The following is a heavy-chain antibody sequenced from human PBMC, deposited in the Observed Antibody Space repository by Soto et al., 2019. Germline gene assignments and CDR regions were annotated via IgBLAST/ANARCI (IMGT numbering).Heavy chain of an antibody. V-gene: IGHV1-69*06. CDR2: IIPIFGTA. CDR3: ARVQRIKYCSSTSCYGGFDY. Sequence: GASVKVSCKASGGTFSSYAISWVLQAPGQGLEWMGGIIPIFGTANYAQKFQGRVTITADKSTSTAYMELSSLRSEDTAVYYCARVQRIKYCSSTSCYGGFDYWGQGTLVTVSS. CDR1: GGTFSSYA. J-gene: IGHJ4*02. D-gene: IGHD2-2*01.